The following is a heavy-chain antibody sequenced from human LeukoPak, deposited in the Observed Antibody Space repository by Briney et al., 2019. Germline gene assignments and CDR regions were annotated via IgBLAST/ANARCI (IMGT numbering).Heavy chain of an antibody. CDR3: ARVDRWDSKSYFDY. V-gene: IGHV1-18*01. J-gene: IGHJ4*02. D-gene: IGHD3-9*01. CDR2: ISAYNGNT. CDR1: GYTFTSYG. Sequence: ASVKVSCKASGYTFTSYGISWVRQAPGQGLEWMGWISAYNGNTNYAQKLQGRVTMTTDTSTRTAYMELRSLRADDTAVYCCARVDRWDSKSYFDYWGKGTLVTVSS.